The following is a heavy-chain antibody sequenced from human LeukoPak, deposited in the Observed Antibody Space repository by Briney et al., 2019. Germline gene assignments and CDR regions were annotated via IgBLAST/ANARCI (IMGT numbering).Heavy chain of an antibody. CDR1: GGTFSSYA. Sequence: SVKVSCKASGGTFSSYAISWVRQAPGQGLEWMGGIIPIFGTANYAQKFQGRVTITTDESTSTAYMELSSLRSEDTGVYYCARGEYSSGWCFDYWGQGTRVTVSS. J-gene: IGHJ4*02. CDR2: IIPIFGTA. V-gene: IGHV1-69*05. D-gene: IGHD6-19*01. CDR3: ARGEYSSGWCFDY.